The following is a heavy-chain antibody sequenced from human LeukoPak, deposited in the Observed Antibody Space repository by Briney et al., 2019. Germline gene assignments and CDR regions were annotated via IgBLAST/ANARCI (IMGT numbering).Heavy chain of an antibody. CDR1: GYTFTSYG. D-gene: IGHD6-13*01. V-gene: IGHV1-18*01. CDR3: AREGDGYSSSWYGNWFDP. J-gene: IGHJ5*02. Sequence: ASVKVSCKASGYTFTSYGISWVRQAPGQGLEWMGWISAYNGNTNYAQKLQGRVTMTTDTSTSTAYMELRSLRSDDTAVYYCAREGDGYSSSWYGNWFDPWGQGALVTVSS. CDR2: ISAYNGNT.